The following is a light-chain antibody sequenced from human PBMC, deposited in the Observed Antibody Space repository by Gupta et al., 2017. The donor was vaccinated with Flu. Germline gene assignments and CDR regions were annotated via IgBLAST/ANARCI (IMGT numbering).Light chain of an antibody. CDR2: GAS. V-gene: IGKV3-20*01. J-gene: IGKJ1*01. Sequence: ELVLTQSPGTLSLSPGERATLSCRASQSFSSSYLAWYQQKPGQAPRLLIYGASSRATGIPDRFSGSGSGTDFTLTINRLEPEDFAGYYCQQYGSSRTFGQGTKVEIK. CDR1: QSFSSSY. CDR3: QQYGSSRT.